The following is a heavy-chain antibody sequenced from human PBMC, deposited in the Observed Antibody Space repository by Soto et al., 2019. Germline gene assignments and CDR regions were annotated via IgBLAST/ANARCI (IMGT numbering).Heavy chain of an antibody. J-gene: IGHJ6*02. CDR2: IYYSGST. V-gene: IGHV4-39*01. D-gene: IGHD6-13*01. CDR1: GGSISSSSYY. Sequence: SETLSLTCTVSGGSISSSSYYWGWIRQPPGKGLEWIGSIYYSGSTYYNPSLKSRVTISVDTSKNQFSLKLSSVTAADTAVYYCARLKYSSSWVGYYYYGMDAWGQGTTVTVS. CDR3: ARLKYSSSWVGYYYYGMDA.